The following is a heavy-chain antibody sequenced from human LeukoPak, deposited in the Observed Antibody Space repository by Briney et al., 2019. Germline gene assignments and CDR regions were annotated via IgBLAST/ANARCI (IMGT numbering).Heavy chain of an antibody. V-gene: IGHV3-21*01. CDR1: GFTFSSYS. J-gene: IGHJ4*02. D-gene: IGHD2-2*01. Sequence: PGGSLRLSCAASGFTFSSYSMNWVRQAPGKGLEWVSSISSSSSYIYYADSVKGRFTISRDNAKNSLYLQMNSLRAVDTAVYYCARGGVVVVPAANDYWGQGTLVTVSS. CDR3: ARGGVVVVPAANDY. CDR2: ISSSSSYI.